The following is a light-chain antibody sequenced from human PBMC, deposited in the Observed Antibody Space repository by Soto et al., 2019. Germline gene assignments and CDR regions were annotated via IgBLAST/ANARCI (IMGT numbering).Light chain of an antibody. Sequence: DIPMTQSPSSLSASVGDRVTIACRASQVIGNYLAWYQQKPGKVPRLLIYSASTLQSGVPSRFSGSGSGTDFTLTISSLQPEDVATYYCQKYNNAPRTFGQGTKVEIK. CDR3: QKYNNAPRT. CDR2: SAS. V-gene: IGKV1-27*01. CDR1: QVIGNY. J-gene: IGKJ1*01.